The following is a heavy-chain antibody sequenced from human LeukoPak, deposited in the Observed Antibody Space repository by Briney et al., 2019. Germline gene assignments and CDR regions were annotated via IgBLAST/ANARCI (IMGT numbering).Heavy chain of an antibody. V-gene: IGHV4-59*01. CDR3: ARDMGDSSGYNFDY. D-gene: IGHD3-22*01. J-gene: IGHJ4*02. Sequence: SETLSLTCTVSGGSISSYYWSWIRQPPGKGLEWIGYIYYSGTTNYNPSLKSRVTISVDTSQNQFSLKLSSVTAADTAVYYCARDMGDSSGYNFDYWGQGTLVTVSS. CDR2: IYYSGTT. CDR1: GGSISSYY.